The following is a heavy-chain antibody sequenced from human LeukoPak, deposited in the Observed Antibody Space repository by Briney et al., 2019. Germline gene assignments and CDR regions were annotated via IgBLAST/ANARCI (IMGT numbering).Heavy chain of an antibody. CDR2: TRNKANSFTT. CDR1: GFTFNDHY. CDR3: ARGDDYNRRSFDY. J-gene: IGHJ4*02. V-gene: IGHV3-72*01. D-gene: IGHD5-24*01. Sequence: GGFLRLSCAASGFTFNDHYMDWVRQAPGKGLEWVGRTRNKANSFTTEYAASVRGRFTISKDDSKNSLYLQMNSLKTEDTAVYYCARGDDYNRRSFDYWGQGTLVTVSS.